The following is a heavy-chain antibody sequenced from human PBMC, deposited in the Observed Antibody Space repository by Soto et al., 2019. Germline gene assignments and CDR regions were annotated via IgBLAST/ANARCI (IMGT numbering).Heavy chain of an antibody. D-gene: IGHD3-10*01. CDR2: IDHNGHT. J-gene: IGHJ4*02. CDR1: GGSFSGYC. V-gene: IGHV4-34*01. CDR3: APYGSGIYYISRDQY. Sequence: QVQLQQWGAGLLKPSETLSLTCAVYGGSFSGYCWSWIRQSPGKGLEWIGEIDHNGHTNYNPSLKSRVTISVDKSKNQFSLRLISTTAADTATYYCAPYGSGIYYISRDQYWGQGTLVTVSS.